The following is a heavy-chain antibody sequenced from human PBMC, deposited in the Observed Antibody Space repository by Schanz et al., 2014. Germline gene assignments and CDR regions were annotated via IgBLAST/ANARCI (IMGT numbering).Heavy chain of an antibody. CDR3: TRDRGALINHNDALDL. Sequence: QVQLVESGGGVVQPGRSLRLSCAASRFTFSFYAMHWVRQAPGQGLEKVAVTSTDGTKTYYAASVRGRFTISRDNSKNTVYLQMNSLRSEDTAVYYCTRDRGALINHNDALDLWGQGTMVSVSS. CDR1: RFTFSFYA. J-gene: IGHJ3*01. CDR2: TSTDGTKT. V-gene: IGHV3-30*04. D-gene: IGHD3-16*01.